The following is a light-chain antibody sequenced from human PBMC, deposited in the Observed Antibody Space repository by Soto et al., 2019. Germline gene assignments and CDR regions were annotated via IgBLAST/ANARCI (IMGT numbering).Light chain of an antibody. CDR1: QSISIY. CDR3: HHSYTSPLT. V-gene: IGKV1-39*01. Sequence: DIQMTQSPSSLSASVGDRVTITCRASQSISIYLNWYQQKPGKAPNLLIYVASSLQSGVPSRFSGSGSGTDFNITISSLQPDDFATYFCHHSYTSPLTFGGGTKVEVK. J-gene: IGKJ4*01. CDR2: VAS.